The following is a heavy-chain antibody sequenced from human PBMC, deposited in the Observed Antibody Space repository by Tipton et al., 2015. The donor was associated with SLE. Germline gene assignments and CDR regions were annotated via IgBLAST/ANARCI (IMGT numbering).Heavy chain of an antibody. V-gene: IGHV4-59*01. J-gene: IGHJ6*02. CDR2: IYFSGSA. CDR3: ARGSSGVGFDV. D-gene: IGHD1-26*01. Sequence: LRLSCTVSGGSISNYYWSWIRQPPGKGLEWIGYIYFSGSANYNPSLKSRVTISLDTSKNQFSLKLISVTAADTAVYYCARGSSGVGFDVWGHGTTVIVSS. CDR1: GGSISNYY.